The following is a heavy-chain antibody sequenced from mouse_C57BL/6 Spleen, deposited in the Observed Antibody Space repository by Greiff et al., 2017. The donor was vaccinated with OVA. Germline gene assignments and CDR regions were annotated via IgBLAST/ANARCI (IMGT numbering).Heavy chain of an antibody. CDR1: GFTFSDYY. V-gene: IGHV5-12*01. CDR3: ARRNGYYDGYAMDY. CDR2: ISNGGGST. J-gene: IGHJ4*01. Sequence: EVKVVESGGGLVQPGGSLKLSCAASGFTFSDYYMYWVRQTPEKRLEWVAYISNGGGSTYYPDTVKGRFTISRDNANNTLYLQMSRLKSEDTAMYYCARRNGYYDGYAMDYWGQGTSVTVSS. D-gene: IGHD2-3*01.